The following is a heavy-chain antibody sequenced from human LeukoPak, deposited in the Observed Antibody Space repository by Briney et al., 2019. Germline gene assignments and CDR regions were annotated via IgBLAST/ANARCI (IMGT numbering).Heavy chain of an antibody. Sequence: PSQTLSLTCTVSGRSISSGDYHWSWIRQPPGKGLELTGYIFYSGSTYYNPSLKSRVTISVDTSKNQFSLKLSSVTAADTAVYYCARFMITFGGVIVIDAFDIWGQGTMVTVSS. D-gene: IGHD3-16*02. CDR1: GRSISSGDYH. J-gene: IGHJ3*02. CDR3: ARFMITFGGVIVIDAFDI. V-gene: IGHV4-30-4*01. CDR2: IFYSGST.